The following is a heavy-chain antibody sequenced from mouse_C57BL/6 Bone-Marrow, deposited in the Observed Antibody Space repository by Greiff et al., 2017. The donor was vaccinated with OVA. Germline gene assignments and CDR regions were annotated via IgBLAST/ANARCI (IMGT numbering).Heavy chain of an antibody. CDR1: GFNINNTY. D-gene: IGHD1-1*01. CDR2: IDPANGNT. V-gene: IGHV14-3*01. Sequence: EVQLQQSVAELVRPGASVKLSCTASGFNINNTYMHWVKQRPEQGLEWIGRIDPANGNTKYAPKFQGKATITADTSSNTAYLQLSSLTSEDTAIYYGAREGYGSSYDAMDYWGQGTAVTVSS. CDR3: AREGYGSSYDAMDY. J-gene: IGHJ4*01.